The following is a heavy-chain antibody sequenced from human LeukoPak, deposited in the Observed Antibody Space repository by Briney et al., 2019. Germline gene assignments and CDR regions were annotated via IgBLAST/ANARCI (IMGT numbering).Heavy chain of an antibody. D-gene: IGHD6-6*01. V-gene: IGHV4-59*08. CDR3: ARHFAYSSSSYFDY. CDR1: GGSISRYY. J-gene: IGHJ4*02. Sequence: PSETLSLTCSVSGGSISRYYWTWIRQPPGKGLEWIGHIYYTGSTNYNPSLKSRVTMFEDKSKNQFSLRLYSVTVADTAVYYCARHFAYSSSSYFDYWGQGSLVTVSS. CDR2: IYYTGST.